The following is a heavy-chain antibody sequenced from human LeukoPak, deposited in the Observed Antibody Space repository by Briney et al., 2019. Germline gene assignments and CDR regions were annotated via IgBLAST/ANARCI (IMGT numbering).Heavy chain of an antibody. CDR3: XRLNWNYXDX. Sequence: GGSLRLSCTASGFTFSHHWMTWVRQAPGKGLEWVANIKEDGSEKDYVDSVKGRFTISRDNGKNSLYLQMNSLRGEDTAVYYCXRLNWNYXDXWGQGTXXXVST. D-gene: IGHD3-3*01. J-gene: IGHJ4*02. CDR1: GFTFSHHW. CDR2: IKEDGSEK. V-gene: IGHV3-7*01.